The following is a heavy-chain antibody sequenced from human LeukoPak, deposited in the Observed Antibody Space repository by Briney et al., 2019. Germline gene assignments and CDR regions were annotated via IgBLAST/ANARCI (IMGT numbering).Heavy chain of an antibody. V-gene: IGHV3-74*01. J-gene: IGHJ6*03. CDR3: ARHVASSWYNTDYYYYYMDV. CDR1: GFSFSVFW. D-gene: IGHD6-13*01. CDR2: IKTDGSIT. Sequence: PGGSLRLSCAASGFSFSVFWMHWVRQAPGKGPVWVSRIKTDGSITDYADSVKGRFTISRDNAKNTLYLQMNSLRAEDTAVYYCARHVASSWYNTDYYYYYMDVWGKGTTVTISS.